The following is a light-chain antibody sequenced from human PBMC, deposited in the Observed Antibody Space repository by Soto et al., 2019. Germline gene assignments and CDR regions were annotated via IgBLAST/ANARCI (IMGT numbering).Light chain of an antibody. CDR3: HQYGSSPGP. Sequence: EIVMTQSPAALSVSPGERATLSCRASQSVSSNLAWYQQKPGQAPRLLIYGASTRATGILARFSGSGSGTDFTLTISRLEPEDFAVFYCHQYGSSPGPFGQGTKVDI. CDR2: GAS. J-gene: IGKJ1*01. CDR1: QSVSSN. V-gene: IGKV3-15*01.